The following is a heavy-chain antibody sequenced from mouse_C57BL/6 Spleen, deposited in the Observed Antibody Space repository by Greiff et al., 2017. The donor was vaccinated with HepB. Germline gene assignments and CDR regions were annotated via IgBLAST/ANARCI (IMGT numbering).Heavy chain of an antibody. V-gene: IGHV1-26*01. CDR1: GYTFTDYY. J-gene: IGHJ2*01. D-gene: IGHD1-1*01. CDR3: AKGGSDGSRYFDY. Sequence: EVQLQQSGPELVKPGASVKISCKASGYTFTDYYMNWVKQSHGKSLEWIGDINPNNGGTSYNQKFKGKATLTVDKSSSTAYMELRSLTSEDSAVYYCAKGGSDGSRYFDYWGQGTTLTVSS. CDR2: INPNNGGT.